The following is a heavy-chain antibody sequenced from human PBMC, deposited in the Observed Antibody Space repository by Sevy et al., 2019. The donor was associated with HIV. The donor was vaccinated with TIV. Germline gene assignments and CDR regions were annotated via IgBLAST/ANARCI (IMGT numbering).Heavy chain of an antibody. D-gene: IGHD3-22*01. Sequence: GGSLRLSCTGSGFTFGDYAMSWFRQAPGMGLEWVGFIRSKDYGGATEYAVSVKGRFTISRDDSKSIADLQMNSLKTEDTAVYYCTRGYYYDSSCYSDYWGQGTLVTVSS. CDR3: TRGYYYDSSCYSDY. V-gene: IGHV3-49*03. CDR1: GFTFGDYA. CDR2: IRSKDYGGAT. J-gene: IGHJ4*02.